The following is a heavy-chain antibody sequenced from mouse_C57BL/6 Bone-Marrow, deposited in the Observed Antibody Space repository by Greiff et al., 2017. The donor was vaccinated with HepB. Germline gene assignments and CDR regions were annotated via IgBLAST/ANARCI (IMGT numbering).Heavy chain of an antibody. V-gene: IGHV1-85*01. Sequence: QVQLKQSGPELVKPGASVKLSCKASGYTFTSYDINWVKQRPGQGLEWIGWIYPRDGSTKYNEKFKGKATLTVDTSSSTAYMELHSLTSEDSAVYFCARPPTYYGSRGWYFDVWGTGTTVTVSS. D-gene: IGHD1-1*01. CDR2: IYPRDGST. J-gene: IGHJ1*03. CDR1: GYTFTSYD. CDR3: ARPPTYYGSRGWYFDV.